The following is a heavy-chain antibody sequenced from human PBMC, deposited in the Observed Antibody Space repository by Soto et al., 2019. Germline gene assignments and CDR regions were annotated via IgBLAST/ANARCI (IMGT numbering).Heavy chain of an antibody. CDR3: ARTGLRADAFDI. Sequence: GASVKVSCKASGYTFTSYDINWVRQATGQGLEWMGWMNPNSGNTAYAQKFQGRVTMTRNTSISTAQMELSSLRSEDTAVYYGARTGLRADAFDIWGQGTMVTVSS. CDR1: GYTFTSYD. CDR2: MNPNSGNT. V-gene: IGHV1-8*01. J-gene: IGHJ3*02.